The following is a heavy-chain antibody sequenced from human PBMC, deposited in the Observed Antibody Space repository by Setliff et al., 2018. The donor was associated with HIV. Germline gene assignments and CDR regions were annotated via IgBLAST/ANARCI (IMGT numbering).Heavy chain of an antibody. CDR3: ASSSGWYGAAQFDP. Sequence: PSETLSLTCTVSGGSISSGNYYWSWIRQPAGKGLEWIGRIYSSGRTNYNPSLKSRVTISVDTSKNQFSLKLSSLTAADTAVYYCASSSGWYGAAQFDPWGQGTRVTVSS. CDR1: GGSISSGNYY. J-gene: IGHJ5*02. V-gene: IGHV4-61*02. D-gene: IGHD6-19*01. CDR2: IYSSGRT.